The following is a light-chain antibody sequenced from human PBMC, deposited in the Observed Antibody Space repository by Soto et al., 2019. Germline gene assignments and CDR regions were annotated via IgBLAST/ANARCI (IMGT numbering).Light chain of an antibody. V-gene: IGKV3-15*01. Sequence: EIVMTQSPATLSVSPGERATLSCRASQSVGSNLAWYQQKPGQAPRLLIYGASTRATGIPARFSGSGSGTEFTLTISSLQSEDFAVYYCQQCDNWLRTLGQGTKVDIK. CDR3: QQCDNWLRT. CDR2: GAS. J-gene: IGKJ1*01. CDR1: QSVGSN.